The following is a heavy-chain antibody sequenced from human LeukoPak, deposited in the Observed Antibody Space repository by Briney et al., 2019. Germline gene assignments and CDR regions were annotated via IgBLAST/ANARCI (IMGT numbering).Heavy chain of an antibody. CDR2: INPSGGST. V-gene: IGHV1-46*01. D-gene: IGHD5-24*01. J-gene: IGHJ4*02. CDR3: ARALLFRVATISGGY. Sequence: GASVKVSCKASGYTFTTYYIHWVRQAPGQGLEWVGIINPSGGSTSYAQKFQGRVTMTRDTSTSTVYMELSSLRSEDTAVYYCARALLFRVATISGGYWGQGTLVTVSS. CDR1: GYTFTTYY.